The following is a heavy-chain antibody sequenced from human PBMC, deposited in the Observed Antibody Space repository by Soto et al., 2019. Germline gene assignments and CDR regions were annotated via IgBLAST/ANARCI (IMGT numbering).Heavy chain of an antibody. Sequence: PGGSLRLSCVASGFTFRSYAMSWVRQAPGKGLEWVSAISSGGGSTYYSDSVKGRFTISRDNSKNTLYLQMNSLGAEDTAFYYCAKDRDYYQDRAYYYAYWGQGTLVTVSS. CDR3: AKDRDYYQDRAYYYAY. J-gene: IGHJ4*02. D-gene: IGHD3-22*01. V-gene: IGHV3-23*01. CDR2: ISSGGGST. CDR1: GFTFRSYA.